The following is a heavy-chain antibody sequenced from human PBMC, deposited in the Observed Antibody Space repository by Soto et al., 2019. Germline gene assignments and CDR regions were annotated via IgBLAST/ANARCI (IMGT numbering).Heavy chain of an antibody. CDR3: VRQYFDFWTDYPDFDY. Sequence: QIQLVQFGGEVARPGASVTVSCEASGYIFTTYGLSWVRQTPAHGLEWMGWISADSGYTQYAQFFQGRVTMTRDTSTTTAYLELRSLRSDDTAVYYCVRQYFDFWTDYPDFDYWGQGTLVTVSS. D-gene: IGHD3-3*01. CDR1: GYIFTTYG. J-gene: IGHJ4*02. CDR2: ISADSGYT. V-gene: IGHV1-18*01.